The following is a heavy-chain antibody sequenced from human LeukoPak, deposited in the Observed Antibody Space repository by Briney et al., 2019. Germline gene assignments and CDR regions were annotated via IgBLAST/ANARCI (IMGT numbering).Heavy chain of an antibody. CDR2: INHSGST. Sequence: SETLSLTCAVYGASFSGYYWTWIRQPPGKGLEWIGEINHSGSTNYNPSLKSRVTISVDTSKNQFSLKLSSVTAADTAVYYCARERVSGYYDSSGSNALDYWGQGTLVTVSS. D-gene: IGHD3-22*01. J-gene: IGHJ4*02. CDR3: ARERVSGYYDSSGSNALDY. V-gene: IGHV4-34*01. CDR1: GASFSGYY.